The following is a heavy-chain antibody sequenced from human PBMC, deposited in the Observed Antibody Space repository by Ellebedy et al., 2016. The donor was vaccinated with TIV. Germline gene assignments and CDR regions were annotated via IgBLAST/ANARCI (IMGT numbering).Heavy chain of an antibody. CDR1: AGTFSSYA. D-gene: IGHD3-3*01. Sequence: SVKVSCXASAGTFSSYAISWVRQAPGQGLEWMGGIIPIFGTANYAQKFQGRVTITADESTSTAYMELSSLRSEDTAVYYCARGHASGQYYYYGMDVWGQGTTVTVSS. J-gene: IGHJ6*02. CDR2: IIPIFGTA. CDR3: ARGHASGQYYYYGMDV. V-gene: IGHV1-69*13.